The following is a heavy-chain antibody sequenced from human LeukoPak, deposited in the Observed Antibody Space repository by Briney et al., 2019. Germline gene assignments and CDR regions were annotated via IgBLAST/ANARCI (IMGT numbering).Heavy chain of an antibody. CDR1: GFTFSTSA. Sequence: GGSLRLSCAASGFTFSTSAMNWVRQVPGKGLEWVSSINSVSSHIYYAASVRGRFTISRDNARNSVYLQMNSLRGEDTAVYYCARDPERWLRMGYFDYWGQGTLVTVCS. V-gene: IGHV3-21*01. CDR2: INSVSSHI. J-gene: IGHJ4*02. D-gene: IGHD5-12*01. CDR3: ARDPERWLRMGYFDY.